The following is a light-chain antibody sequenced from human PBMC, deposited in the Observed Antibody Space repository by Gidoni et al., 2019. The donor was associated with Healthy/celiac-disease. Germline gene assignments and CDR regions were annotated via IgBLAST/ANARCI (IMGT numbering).Light chain of an antibody. CDR2: QDS. J-gene: IGLJ3*02. CDR3: QAWNSSSWV. Sequence: SYELTQPPSVSVSPGQTASITCSGDKLGDKYACWYQQKPGQSPVRVIYQDSKRPSGIPERFSGSNSGNTATLTFSGTQAKDEADYYCQAWNSSSWVFGGGTKLTVL. V-gene: IGLV3-1*01. CDR1: KLGDKY.